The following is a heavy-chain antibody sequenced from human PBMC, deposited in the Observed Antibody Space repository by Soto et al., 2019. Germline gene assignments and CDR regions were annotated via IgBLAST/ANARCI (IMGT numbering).Heavy chain of an antibody. J-gene: IGHJ4*02. Sequence: GASLKVSCKASGYSFIDYYMHWVRQAPGQGFEWMGRISPKSGGTNYAQKFEGRVTMTWDTSLNTAYMELSSLISEDTAVYYCARPPGYISDWYYFDLWGQGTLVTVSS. D-gene: IGHD3-9*01. CDR1: GYSFIDYY. CDR2: ISPKSGGT. CDR3: ARPPGYISDWYYFDL. V-gene: IGHV1-2*02.